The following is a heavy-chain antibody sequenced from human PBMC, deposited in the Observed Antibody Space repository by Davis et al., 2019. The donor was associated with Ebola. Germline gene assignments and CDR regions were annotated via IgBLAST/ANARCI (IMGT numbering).Heavy chain of an antibody. CDR2: IKSKTDGGTT. CDR3: TTDYYDSSGSDY. J-gene: IGHJ4*02. D-gene: IGHD3-22*01. CDR1: GFTFSSYA. Sequence: PGGSLRLSCAASGFTFSSYAMNWVRQAPGKGLEWVGRIKSKTDGGTTDYAAPVKGRFTISRDDSKNTLYLQMNSLKTEDTAVYYCTTDYYDSSGSDYWGQGTLVTVSS. V-gene: IGHV3-15*07.